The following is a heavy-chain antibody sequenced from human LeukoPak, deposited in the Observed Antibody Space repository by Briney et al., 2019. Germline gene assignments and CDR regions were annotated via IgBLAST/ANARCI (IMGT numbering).Heavy chain of an antibody. V-gene: IGHV5-51*01. CDR2: IYPGDSDT. J-gene: IGHJ3*02. D-gene: IGHD1-26*01. CDR1: GYSFTSYW. CDR3: ARHDDGGSYVNAFDI. Sequence: GESLKISCKGSGYSFTSYWIGWVRQMPGKGLEWMGIIYPGDSDTRYSPSFQGQVTISADKSISTAYLQWGSLKASDTAMYCCARHDDGGSYVNAFDIWGQGTMVTVSS.